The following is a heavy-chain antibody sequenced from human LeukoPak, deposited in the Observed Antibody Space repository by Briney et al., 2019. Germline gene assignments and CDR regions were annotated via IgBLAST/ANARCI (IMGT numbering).Heavy chain of an antibody. D-gene: IGHD3-10*01. CDR2: INPNSGGT. Sequence: ASVKVSCKASGYTFTGYYMHWVRQAPGQGLEWMGWINPNSGGTNYAQKFQGRVTMTRDTSISTAYMELSRLRSDDTAVYYCARDKLLWFGELLFNWFDPWAREPWSPSPQ. V-gene: IGHV1-2*02. CDR3: ARDKLLWFGELLFNWFDP. CDR1: GYTFTGYY. J-gene: IGHJ5*02.